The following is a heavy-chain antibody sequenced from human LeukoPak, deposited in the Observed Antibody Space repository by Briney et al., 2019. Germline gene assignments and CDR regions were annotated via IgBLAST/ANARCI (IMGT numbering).Heavy chain of an antibody. CDR2: ISSSSSYI. D-gene: IGHD5-18*01. CDR3: ARARGYSYDDNWFDP. Sequence: GSLRLSCAASGFTFSSYSMNWVRQAPGKGLEWVSSISSSSSYIYYADSVKGRFTISRDNAKNSLYLQMNSLRAEDTAVYYCARARGYSYDDNWFDPWGQGTLVTVSS. J-gene: IGHJ5*02. V-gene: IGHV3-21*01. CDR1: GFTFSSYS.